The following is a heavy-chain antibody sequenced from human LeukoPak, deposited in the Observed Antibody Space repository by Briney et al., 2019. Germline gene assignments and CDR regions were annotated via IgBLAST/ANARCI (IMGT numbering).Heavy chain of an antibody. D-gene: IGHD5-18*01. Sequence: PGGSLTLSCTVSGFTFSSYGMHWVRHAPGKGLERVAFIRYDGSNKYYADSVKGRFTISRDNSKNTLYLQTNSLRAEDTAVYYCAKEFEDTAMVRGFDYWGQGTLVTVSS. V-gene: IGHV3-30*02. CDR1: GFTFSSYG. CDR2: IRYDGSNK. J-gene: IGHJ4*02. CDR3: AKEFEDTAMVRGFDY.